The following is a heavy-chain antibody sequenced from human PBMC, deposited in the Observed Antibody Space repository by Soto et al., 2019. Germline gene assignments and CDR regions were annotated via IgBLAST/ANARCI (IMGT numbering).Heavy chain of an antibody. CDR2: FNPNSGDT. J-gene: IGHJ4*02. D-gene: IGHD6-19*01. V-gene: IGHV1-2*02. CDR1: GYIFTAYS. CDR3: AREASAVISLDY. Sequence: ASVKVSCKASGYIFTAYSMHWVRQAPGQGLEWVGWFNPNSGDTIYAQKFQGRVTLTGDTSICTAYMELYSLTSDDTAVYYCAREASAVISLDYWGQGTLVTVSS.